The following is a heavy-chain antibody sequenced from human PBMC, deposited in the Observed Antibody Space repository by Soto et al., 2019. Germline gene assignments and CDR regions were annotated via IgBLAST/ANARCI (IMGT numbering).Heavy chain of an antibody. D-gene: IGHD3-16*01. CDR2: FYPTGKT. V-gene: IGHV4-4*07. CDR1: GGSISSYY. Sequence: QVQLQESGPGLVKPSETLSLTCTVSGGSISSYYWGWTRQPAGKGLEWIGRFYPTGKTNYNPSLQSRLTMSADTSRNKFSLNLTSVTAADTAVYYCARCGLDYGMDVWGQGTTVTVSS. J-gene: IGHJ6*02. CDR3: ARCGLDYGMDV.